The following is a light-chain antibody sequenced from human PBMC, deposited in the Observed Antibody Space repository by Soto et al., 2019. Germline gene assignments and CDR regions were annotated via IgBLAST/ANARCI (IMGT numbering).Light chain of an antibody. CDR1: QGISDW. CDR2: ATS. V-gene: IGKV1-12*01. Sequence: DIQMTQSPSSVSESVGDRVTITCRASQGISDWLAWYQQKPGKAPKLLIYATSSLQSGVPSRFSGSGSGTDFTLIISSLQPEDFATYYCQQATSFPFTFGPGTKVDIK. J-gene: IGKJ3*01. CDR3: QQATSFPFT.